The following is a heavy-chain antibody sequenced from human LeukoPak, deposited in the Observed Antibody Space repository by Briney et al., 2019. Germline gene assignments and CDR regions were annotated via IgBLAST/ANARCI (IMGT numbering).Heavy chain of an antibody. V-gene: IGHV4-4*07. D-gene: IGHD3-3*01. CDR3: ARSDFWSGYYNY. Sequence: SETLSLTCTVSGGSISGYYWTWIRQPTGKGLEWIGRIYTSGSTNYNPSLKSRVTMSVDTSKNQFSLKLSSATAADTAVYYCARSDFWSGYYNYWGQGTLVTFSS. J-gene: IGHJ4*02. CDR2: IYTSGST. CDR1: GGSISGYY.